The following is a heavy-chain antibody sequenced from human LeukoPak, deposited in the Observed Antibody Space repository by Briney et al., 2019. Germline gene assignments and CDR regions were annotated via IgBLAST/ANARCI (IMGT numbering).Heavy chain of an antibody. CDR3: ARVQFAYIYGLFDY. CDR2: IYYSGST. D-gene: IGHD5-18*01. Sequence: SETLSLTCSVSGGSMTSYYWSWIRQPPGKGLEWIGYIYYSGSTSYNPSLKSRVTISVDTSKNQFSLKLRSVTAADTAVYYCARVQFAYIYGLFDYWGQGTLVTVS. V-gene: IGHV4-59*01. CDR1: GGSMTSYY. J-gene: IGHJ4*02.